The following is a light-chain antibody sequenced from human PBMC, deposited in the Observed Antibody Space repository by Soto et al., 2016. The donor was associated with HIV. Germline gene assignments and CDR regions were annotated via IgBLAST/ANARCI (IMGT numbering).Light chain of an antibody. V-gene: IGLV3-19*01. Sequence: SSELTQDPVVSVALGQTVTITCQGDSLRSYYASWYQQEPGQAPVLVMYGNNNRPSGIPARFSGSSSGNPASLTITGARAEDEADYFCLSRNSTDNHNYVFGTGTKVTVL. CDR2: GNN. CDR1: SLRSYY. CDR3: LSRNSTDNHNYV. J-gene: IGLJ1*01.